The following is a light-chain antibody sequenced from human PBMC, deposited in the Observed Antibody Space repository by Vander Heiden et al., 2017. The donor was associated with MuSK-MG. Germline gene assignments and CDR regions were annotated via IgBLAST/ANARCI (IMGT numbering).Light chain of an antibody. CDR3: QHYDGWPPYT. CDR1: QSVSGN. CDR2: GAS. Sequence: EIILTQSPATLSPSPGARATLSCRASQSVSGNLAWYQQKPGQAPRLLIYGASTRASGLPARFAGSGSGTEFTLTISSLQSEDYAVYFCQHYDGWPPYTFGQGTKVEI. V-gene: IGKV3-15*01. J-gene: IGKJ2*01.